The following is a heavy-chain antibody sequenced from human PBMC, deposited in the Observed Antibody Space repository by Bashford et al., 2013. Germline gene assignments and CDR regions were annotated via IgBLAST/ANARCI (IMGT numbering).Heavy chain of an antibody. CDR2: INSDGRST. Sequence: WVSRINSDGRSTSYADSVKGRFTISRDNAKNTVYLQVDSLADEDTAVYYCAREKYTSSALTDYWGQGTLVTVSS. CDR3: AREKYTSSALTDY. D-gene: IGHD6-6*01. V-gene: IGHV3-74*01. J-gene: IGHJ4*02.